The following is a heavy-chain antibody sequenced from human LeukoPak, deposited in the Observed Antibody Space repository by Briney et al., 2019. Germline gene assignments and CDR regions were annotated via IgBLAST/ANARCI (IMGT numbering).Heavy chain of an antibody. CDR1: Y. J-gene: IGHJ4*02. D-gene: IGHD3-22*01. CDR3: ARVVYYDSSGHPAFYFDY. Sequence: YXXXXRQAXGKXXEXVXXXXSGVSTYYAGSGKGRGTVSRDNSKNTLYLQMNILRAEDTAVYYCARVVYYDSSGHPAFYFDYWGQGTLVTVSS. V-gene: IGHV3-53*01. CDR2: XXSGVST.